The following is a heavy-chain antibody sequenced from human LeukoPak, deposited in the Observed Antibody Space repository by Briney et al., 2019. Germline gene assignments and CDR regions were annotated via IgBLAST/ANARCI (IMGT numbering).Heavy chain of an antibody. D-gene: IGHD3-3*01. Sequence: GGSLRLSCAASGLTFSNYWMNWVRQAPGKGLEWVANIKQDGSEKYYVDSVKGRFTISRDNAKNSLYLQMNSLRAEDTAVYYCARGNYDFWGDYYYYMDVWGKGTTVTVSS. CDR3: ARGNYDFWGDYYYYMDV. CDR1: GLTFSNYW. CDR2: IKQDGSEK. J-gene: IGHJ6*03. V-gene: IGHV3-7*01.